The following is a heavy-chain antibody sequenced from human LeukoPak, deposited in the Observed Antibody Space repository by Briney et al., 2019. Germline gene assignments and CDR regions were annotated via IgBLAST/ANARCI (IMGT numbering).Heavy chain of an antibody. V-gene: IGHV4-59*01. CDR2: IYYSGST. CDR1: GGSISSYY. J-gene: IGHJ3*02. CDR3: AGGGMSRSLHAFDI. Sequence: SETLSLTCTVSGGSISSYYWSWIRQPPGKGLEWIGYIYYSGSTNYNPSLKSRVTISVDTSKNQFSLKLSSVTAADTAVYYCAGGGMSRSLHAFDIWGQGTMVTVSS.